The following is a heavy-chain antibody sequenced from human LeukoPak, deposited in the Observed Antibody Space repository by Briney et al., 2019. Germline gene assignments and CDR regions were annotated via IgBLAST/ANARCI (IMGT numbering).Heavy chain of an antibody. V-gene: IGHV4-59*01. Sequence: SSETLSLTCAVYGGSFSSYYWSWIRQPPGRGLEWIGHIYYSGSTDYNPSLKSRVTISVDTSKNQFSLKLRSVTAADTAMYYCARAVVLYYDGSGYSTRFDYWGQGTLVTVSS. CDR1: GGSFSSYY. CDR2: IYYSGST. CDR3: ARAVVLYYDGSGYSTRFDY. D-gene: IGHD3-22*01. J-gene: IGHJ4*02.